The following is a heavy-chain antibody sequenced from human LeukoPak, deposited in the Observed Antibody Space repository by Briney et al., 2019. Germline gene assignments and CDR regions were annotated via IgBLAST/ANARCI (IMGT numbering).Heavy chain of an antibody. CDR1: GDSVSTNTAA. D-gene: IGHD2-15*01. V-gene: IGHV6-1*01. Sequence: SQTLSLTCAISGDSVSTNTAAWNWIRQSPSRGLEWLGRTYYRSKWYTNYAVSVKSRITINPNTSKNQFSLQLNSVTPEDTAVYFCARDGWPAFDYWGQGTLVTVSS. CDR3: ARDGWPAFDY. CDR2: TYYRSKWYT. J-gene: IGHJ4*02.